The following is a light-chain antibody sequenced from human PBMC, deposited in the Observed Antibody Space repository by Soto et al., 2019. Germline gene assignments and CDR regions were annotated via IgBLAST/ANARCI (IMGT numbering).Light chain of an antibody. J-gene: IGKJ5*01. Sequence: IVLTISPLTVSLSPYQVXTLFCSASQIVSDNYLAWYHQKPGQAPRLLIYDASNRATGIPARFSGSGSGTDFTLTISSLEPEDFAVYYCQQRSNWGITFGQGTRLEIK. CDR2: DAS. CDR3: QQRSNWGIT. CDR1: QIVSDNY. V-gene: IGKV3-11*01.